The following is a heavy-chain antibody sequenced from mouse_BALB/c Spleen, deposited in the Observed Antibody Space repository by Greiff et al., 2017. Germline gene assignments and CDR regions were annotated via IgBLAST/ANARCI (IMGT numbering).Heavy chain of an antibody. CDR2: INPSSGYT. D-gene: IGHD1-1*01. CDR1: GYTFTSYT. CDR3: ASPYYYGSSLFAY. V-gene: IGHV1-4*02. Sequence: QVQLQQSAAELARPGASVKMSCKASGYTFTSYTMHWVKQRPGQGLEWIGYINPSSGYTEYNQKFKDKTTLTADKSSSTAYMQLSSLTSEDSAVYYCASPYYYGSSLFAYWGQGTLVTVSA. J-gene: IGHJ3*01.